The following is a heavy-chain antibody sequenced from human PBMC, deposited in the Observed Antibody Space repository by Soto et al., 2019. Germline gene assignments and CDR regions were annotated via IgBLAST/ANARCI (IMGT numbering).Heavy chain of an antibody. J-gene: IGHJ5*02. CDR3: AKDSGYNYGYFRWFDP. D-gene: IGHD5-18*01. V-gene: IGHV4-59*01. CDR2: IFYSGST. CDR1: GGSISNYY. Sequence: SETLSLTCTVSGGSISNYYWSWIRQPPGRGLEWIGHIFYSGSTNYNPALKSRVTISVDTSKSQFSLNLSSVTAADTAIYYCAKDSGYNYGYFRWFDPWGQGTLVTVS.